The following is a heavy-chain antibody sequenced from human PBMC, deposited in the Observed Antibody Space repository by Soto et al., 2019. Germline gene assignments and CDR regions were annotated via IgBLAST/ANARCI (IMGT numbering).Heavy chain of an antibody. V-gene: IGHV3-33*01. CDR2: IWYDGSNK. Sequence: QVQLVESGGGVVQPGRSLRLSCAASGFTFSSYGMHWVRQAPGKGLEWVAVIWYDGSNKYYADSVKGRFTISRDNSKNRLYLQMNSLRAEDTAVYYCAREGGRRGNHAGYCFDYWCHGTLVTVSS. D-gene: IGHD2-15*01. CDR3: AREGGRRGNHAGYCFDY. CDR1: GFTFSSYG. J-gene: IGHJ4*01.